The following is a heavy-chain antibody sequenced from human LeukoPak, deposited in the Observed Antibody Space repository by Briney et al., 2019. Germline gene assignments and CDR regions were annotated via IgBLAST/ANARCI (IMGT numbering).Heavy chain of an antibody. J-gene: IGHJ4*02. CDR3: ARDYSSGRLDY. V-gene: IGHV4-38-2*02. D-gene: IGHD6-19*01. CDR1: GYSISSGYY. CDR2: IYYSGST. Sequence: SETLSLTCVVSGYSISSGYYWGWIRQPPGKGLEWIGYIYYSGSTYYNPSLKSRVTISVDTSKNQFPLKLSSVTAADTAVYYCARDYSSGRLDYWGQGTLVTVSS.